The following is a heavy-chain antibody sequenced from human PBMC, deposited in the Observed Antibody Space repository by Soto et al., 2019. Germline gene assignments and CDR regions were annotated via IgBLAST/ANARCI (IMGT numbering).Heavy chain of an antibody. V-gene: IGHV3-30-3*01. Sequence: HPGGSLRLSCAASGFTFSSYAMHWVRQAPGKGLEWVAVISYDGSNKYYADSVKGRFTISRDNSKNTLYLQMNSLRAEDTAVYYCARDLYSTPLYWGQGTLVTVSS. J-gene: IGHJ4*02. D-gene: IGHD6-13*01. CDR2: ISYDGSNK. CDR1: GFTFSSYA. CDR3: ARDLYSTPLY.